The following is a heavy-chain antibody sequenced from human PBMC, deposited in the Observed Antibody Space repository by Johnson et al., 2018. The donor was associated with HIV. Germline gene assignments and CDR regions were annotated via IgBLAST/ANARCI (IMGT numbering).Heavy chain of an antibody. CDR2: INSDGSST. CDR1: RFTFSSYW. D-gene: IGHD1-1*01. V-gene: IGHV3-74*01. J-gene: IGHJ3*02. CDR3: ARGDGYRRAFDI. Sequence: VQLVESGGDLVQPGGSLRLSCAASRFTFSSYWMHWVRQVPGKGLVWVSGINSDGSSTTYADSVKGRFTISRDNAKNTLYLQINSLRAEDTAVYYCARGDGYRRAFDIWGQGTMVTVSS.